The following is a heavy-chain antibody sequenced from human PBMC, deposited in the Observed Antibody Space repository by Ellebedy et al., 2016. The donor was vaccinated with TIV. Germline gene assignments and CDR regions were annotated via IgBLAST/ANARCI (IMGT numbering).Heavy chain of an antibody. V-gene: IGHV3-30*04. CDR2: ISYDGSYK. CDR3: ARTSTTETLTTSLHH. Sequence: SLKISXAASGFTFSMFAIHWVRQAPGKGPEWVALISYDGSYKYYADSVKGRFIISRDNSKNTVYLQMSSLKSDDTAVYYCARTSTTETLTTSLHHWGQGTLVTVSS. D-gene: IGHD1-1*01. J-gene: IGHJ1*01. CDR1: GFTFSMFA.